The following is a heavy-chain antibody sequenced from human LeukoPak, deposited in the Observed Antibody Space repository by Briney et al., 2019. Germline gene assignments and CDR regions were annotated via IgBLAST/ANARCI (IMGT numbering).Heavy chain of an antibody. Sequence: MPGGSLRLSRAASGFTFSSYSMNWVRQAPGKGLEWVSSISSSSSYIYYADSVKGRFTISRDNAKNSLYLQMNSLRAEDTAVYYCARVGSGSYFTSHDAFDIWGQGTMVTVSS. D-gene: IGHD1-26*01. CDR1: GFTFSSYS. CDR3: ARVGSGSYFTSHDAFDI. J-gene: IGHJ3*02. CDR2: ISSSSSYI. V-gene: IGHV3-21*01.